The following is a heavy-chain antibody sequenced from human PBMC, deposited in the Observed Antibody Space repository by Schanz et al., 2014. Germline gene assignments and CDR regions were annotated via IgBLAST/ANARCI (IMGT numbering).Heavy chain of an antibody. D-gene: IGHD2-21*02. Sequence: EVQLVESGGNLVQPGGSLRLSCVASGFTFSSHSMNWVRQAPGQGLEWLSYISGSGNTIYYADSVKGRFTISRDNAKNSLSLQMDRLRDEDTAVYYCAKDGVPSPWVCFGGYCYSGGADYWGQGTLVTVSS. CDR2: ISGSGNTI. CDR1: GFTFSSHS. J-gene: IGHJ4*02. V-gene: IGHV3-48*02. CDR3: AKDGVPSPWVCFGGYCYSGGADY.